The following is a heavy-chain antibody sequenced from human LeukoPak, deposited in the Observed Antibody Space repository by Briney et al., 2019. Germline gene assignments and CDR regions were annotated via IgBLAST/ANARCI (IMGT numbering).Heavy chain of an antibody. CDR3: ARVYCGGDCYSIFDY. Sequence: ASVKVSCKASGYTFTGYYMHWGRQAPGQGLEWMGWINPNSGGTNYAQKFQGRVTMTRDTSISTAYMELSRLRSDDTAVYYCARVYCGGDCYSIFDYWGQGTLVTVSS. D-gene: IGHD2-21*01. CDR1: GYTFTGYY. CDR2: INPNSGGT. V-gene: IGHV1-2*02. J-gene: IGHJ4*02.